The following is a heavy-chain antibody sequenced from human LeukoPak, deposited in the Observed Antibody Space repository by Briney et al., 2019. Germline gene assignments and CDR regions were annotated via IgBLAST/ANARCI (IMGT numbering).Heavy chain of an antibody. D-gene: IGHD1-26*01. CDR1: GFTFSSYG. CDR3: ARDLDSGSYSGYYYYGMDV. CDR2: IWYDGSNK. V-gene: IGHV3-33*01. J-gene: IGHJ6*02. Sequence: GGSLRLSCAASGFTFSSYGMHWVRQAPGKGLEWVAVIWYDGSNKYYADSVKGRFTISRNNSKNTLYLQMNSLRAEDTAVYYCARDLDSGSYSGYYYYGMDVWGQGTTVTVS.